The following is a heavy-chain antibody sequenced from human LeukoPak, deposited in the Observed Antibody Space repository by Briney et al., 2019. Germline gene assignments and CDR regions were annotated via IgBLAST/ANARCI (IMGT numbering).Heavy chain of an antibody. CDR3: ARPQGAAADAFDI. CDR1: GYSFTSYW. D-gene: IGHD6-13*01. J-gene: IGHJ3*02. Sequence: LGESLKISCKGSGYSFTSYWIGWVRQMPGKGLEWMGIIYPSDSDTRYSPSFQGQATISADKAISTAYLQWSSLKASDTAMYYCARPQGAAADAFDIWGQGTMVTVSS. CDR2: IYPSDSDT. V-gene: IGHV5-51*01.